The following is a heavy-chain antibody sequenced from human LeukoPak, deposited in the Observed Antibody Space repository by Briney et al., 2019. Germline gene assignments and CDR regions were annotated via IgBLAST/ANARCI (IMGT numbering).Heavy chain of an antibody. CDR3: ARKQLWAFDI. V-gene: IGHV3-21*01. Sequence: GGSLRLSCAASGFTFSSYSMNWVRQAPGKGLEWVASISSSSSYIYYADSVKGRFTISRDNAKNSLNLQMNSLRAEDTAVYYCARKQLWAFDIWGQGTMVTVSS. J-gene: IGHJ3*02. D-gene: IGHD6-6*01. CDR1: GFTFSSYS. CDR2: ISSSSSYI.